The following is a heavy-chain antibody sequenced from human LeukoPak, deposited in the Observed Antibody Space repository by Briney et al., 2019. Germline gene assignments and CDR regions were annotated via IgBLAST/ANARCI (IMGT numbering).Heavy chain of an antibody. CDR2: IYSGGST. CDR1: GFTVSSNY. D-gene: IGHD4-11*01. Sequence: GGSLRLSCAASGFTVSSNYMSWVRQAPGKGLEWVSVIYSGGSTYYADSVKGRFTISRDNSKNTLYLQMNSLRAEDTAVYYCATKYSNNWFDPWGQGTLVTVSS. J-gene: IGHJ5*02. V-gene: IGHV3-66*02. CDR3: ATKYSNNWFDP.